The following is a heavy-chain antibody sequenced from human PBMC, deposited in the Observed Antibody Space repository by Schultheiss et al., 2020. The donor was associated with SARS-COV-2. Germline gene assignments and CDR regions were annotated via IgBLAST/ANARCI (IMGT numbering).Heavy chain of an antibody. CDR1: GFTFSSYA. CDR3: ARDEFYSGSGSYYDSGDYYYYGMDV. D-gene: IGHD3-10*01. J-gene: IGHJ6*02. CDR2: ISGSGGST. V-gene: IGHV3-23*01. Sequence: GGSLRLSCAASGFTFSSYAMSWVRQAPGKGLEWVSAISGSGGSTYYADSVKGRFTISRDNSKNTLYLQMNSLRPEDTAVYYCARDEFYSGSGSYYDSGDYYYYGMDVWGHGTTVTVSS.